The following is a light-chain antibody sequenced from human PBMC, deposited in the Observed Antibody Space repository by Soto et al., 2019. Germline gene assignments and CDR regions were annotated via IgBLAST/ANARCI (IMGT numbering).Light chain of an antibody. Sequence: EIGVTQVPSTPVLASGERATLPCRASQSVSSNHLAWYQQKRGQAPRLLIYGASSRATGIPTRFSGSGSGTDFTLTISRLEPEDFAVYYCQQYDTSPRTFGQGTKVEI. J-gene: IGKJ1*01. CDR1: QSVSSNH. V-gene: IGKV3-20*01. CDR2: GAS. CDR3: QQYDTSPRT.